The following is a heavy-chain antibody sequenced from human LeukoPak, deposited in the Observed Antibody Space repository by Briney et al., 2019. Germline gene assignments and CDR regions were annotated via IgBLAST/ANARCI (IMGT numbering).Heavy chain of an antibody. CDR2: IYYSGST. CDR3: ARRAGSKLAVFDY. CDR1: GGSISSYY. D-gene: IGHD3-10*01. Sequence: SETLSLTCTGSGGSISSYYWSWIRQPPGKGLEWIGYIYYSGSTNYNPSLKSRVTISVDTSKNQFSLKLSSVTAADTAVYYCARRAGSKLAVFDYWGQGTLVTVSS. V-gene: IGHV4-59*08. J-gene: IGHJ4*02.